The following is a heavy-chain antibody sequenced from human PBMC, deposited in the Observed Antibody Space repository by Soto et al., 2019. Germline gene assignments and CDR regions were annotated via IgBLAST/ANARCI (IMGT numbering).Heavy chain of an antibody. CDR2: ISPYIGTA. D-gene: IGHD6-13*01. Sequence: GASVKVSCKASGYTFTSYGISWVRQAPGQGLEWMGGISPYIGTANYAQKFQGRVTMTADESTSTAYMELSSLRSEDTAVYYCARDLVRDGIDYWGQGTLVTVSS. J-gene: IGHJ4*02. V-gene: IGHV1-69*13. CDR1: GYTFTSYG. CDR3: ARDLVRDGIDY.